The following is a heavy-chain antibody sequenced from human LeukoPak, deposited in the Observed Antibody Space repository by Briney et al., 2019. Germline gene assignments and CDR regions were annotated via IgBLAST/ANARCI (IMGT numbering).Heavy chain of an antibody. J-gene: IGHJ3*02. Sequence: GGSLRLSCAASGFTFGSCWMYWVRRAPGKGLVYIARINNDGGGTTYADSVKGRFTISRDNARNGVYLQMNSLRAEDTAVYYCARGGPYHAFDIWGQGTMVTVSS. CDR3: ARGGPYHAFDI. CDR1: GFTFGSCW. V-gene: IGHV3-74*01. CDR2: INNDGGGT. D-gene: IGHD2-2*02.